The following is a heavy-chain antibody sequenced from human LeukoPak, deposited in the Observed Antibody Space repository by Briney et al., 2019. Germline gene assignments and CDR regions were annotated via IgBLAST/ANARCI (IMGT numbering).Heavy chain of an antibody. V-gene: IGHV3-74*01. CDR2: IKSDGTYT. D-gene: IGHD5-18*01. CDR3: ARGSSYGYDY. CDR1: GFTFSNYW. Sequence: PGGSLRLSCAASGFTFSNYWMHWGRQAPGRGLVWVSRIKSDGTYTTYADSVKGRFTISRDNAKNTLYLQMNSLRAEDTAVYYCARGSSYGYDYWGQGTLVTVSS. J-gene: IGHJ4*02.